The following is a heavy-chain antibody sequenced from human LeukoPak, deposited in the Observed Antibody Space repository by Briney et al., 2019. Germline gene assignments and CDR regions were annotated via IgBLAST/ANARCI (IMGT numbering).Heavy chain of an antibody. J-gene: IGHJ3*02. CDR1: GFTFSSYA. Sequence: GGSLRLSCAASGFTFSSYAIHWVRQAPGKGLEWVAVIWYDGSSKYYADSVKGRFTISRDSSKNTLYLQMNSLRAEDTAVYYCARPTPVAAVAFDIWGQGTMVTVSS. CDR2: IWYDGSSK. D-gene: IGHD2-15*01. CDR3: ARPTPVAAVAFDI. V-gene: IGHV3-30*04.